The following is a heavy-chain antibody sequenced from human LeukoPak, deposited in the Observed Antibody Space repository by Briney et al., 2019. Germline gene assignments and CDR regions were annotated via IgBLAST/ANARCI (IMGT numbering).Heavy chain of an antibody. CDR1: GFSFNSYP. CDR3: ARPDDSESFYRANHY. V-gene: IGHV3-30*04. D-gene: IGHD3-10*01. CDR2: ISNDGNNK. J-gene: IGHJ4*02. Sequence: PGRFLRLSCAASGFSFNSYPMHWVRQAPGKGLEWVAVISNDGNNKYYADSVKGRFTISRDNSNNTLSLQMNGLRVEDTAVYYCARPDDSESFYRANHYWGRGTLVTVS.